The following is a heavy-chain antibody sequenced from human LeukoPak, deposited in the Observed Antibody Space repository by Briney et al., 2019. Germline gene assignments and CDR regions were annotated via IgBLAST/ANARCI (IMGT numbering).Heavy chain of an antibody. CDR3: ARQSTYSNYRFDP. D-gene: IGHD4-11*01. J-gene: IGHJ5*02. CDR2: IYYSGST. V-gene: IGHV4-39*01. Sequence: SETLSLTCTVSGGSISSNSYYWGWIRQPPGKGLEWIGSIYYSGSTYYNPSLKSRVTISVDTSKNQFSLKLSSVTAADTAVYYCARQSTYSNYRFDPWGQGTLVTVSS. CDR1: GGSISSNSYY.